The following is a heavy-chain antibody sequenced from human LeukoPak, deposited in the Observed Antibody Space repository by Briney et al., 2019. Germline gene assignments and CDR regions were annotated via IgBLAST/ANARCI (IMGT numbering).Heavy chain of an antibody. CDR3: ARGDYHSKFDY. Sequence: PGGSLRLSCVASGFSFSDYAIYWVRQTPGKGLEWVAFIRYDGSNKIYADSVKGRFTISRDNSKNTLYLQMNSLRAEDTAVYYCARGDYHSKFDYWGQGTLVTVSS. J-gene: IGHJ4*02. D-gene: IGHD4-17*01. V-gene: IGHV3-30*02. CDR2: IRYDGSNK. CDR1: GFSFSDYA.